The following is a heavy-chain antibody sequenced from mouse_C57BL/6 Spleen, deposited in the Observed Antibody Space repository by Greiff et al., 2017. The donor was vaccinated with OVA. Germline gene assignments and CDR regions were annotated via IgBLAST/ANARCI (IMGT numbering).Heavy chain of an antibody. CDR3: ARDSSRLEGLFDF. D-gene: IGHD1-1*01. CDR2: ISSGSSTI. CDR1: GFTFSDYG. Sequence: EVKLVESGGGLVKPGGSLKLSCAASGFTFSDYGMHWVRQAPEKGLEWVAYISSGSSTIYYADTVKGRFTISRDNAKNTLFRQMTSLRSEDTSMYYCARDSSRLEGLFDFWGQGTTLTVSS. V-gene: IGHV5-17*01. J-gene: IGHJ2*01.